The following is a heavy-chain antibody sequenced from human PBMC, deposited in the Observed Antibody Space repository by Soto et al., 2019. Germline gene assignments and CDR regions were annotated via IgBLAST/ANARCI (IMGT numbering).Heavy chain of an antibody. CDR2: INHSGST. D-gene: IGHD4-17*01. CDR1: GGSFSGYY. CDR3: ARTLYGDYVFKYYYYMDV. Sequence: SETLSLTCAVYGGSFSGYYWSWIRQPPGKGLEWIGEINHSGSTNYNPSLKSRVTISVDTSENQFSLKLSSVTAADTAVYYCARTLYGDYVFKYYYYMDVWGKGTPVTAP. V-gene: IGHV4-34*01. J-gene: IGHJ6*03.